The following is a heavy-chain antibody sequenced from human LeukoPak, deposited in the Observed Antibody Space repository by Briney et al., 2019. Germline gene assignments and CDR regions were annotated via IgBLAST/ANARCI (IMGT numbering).Heavy chain of an antibody. D-gene: IGHD6-13*01. CDR1: GGSISSSSYY. J-gene: IGHJ6*03. CDR3: ARLVCSSSWYHCYPTTYYMDV. V-gene: IGHV4-39*01. CDR2: IYYSGST. Sequence: KSSETLSLTCTVSGGSISSSSYYWGWIRQPPGKGLEWIGSIYYSGSTYYNPSLKSRVTISVDTSKNQFSLKLSSVTAADTAVYYCARLVCSSSWYHCYPTTYYMDVWGKGTTVTISS.